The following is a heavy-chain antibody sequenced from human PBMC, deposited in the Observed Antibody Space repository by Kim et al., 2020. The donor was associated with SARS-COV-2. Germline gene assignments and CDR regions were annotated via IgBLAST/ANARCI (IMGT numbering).Heavy chain of an antibody. D-gene: IGHD2-15*01. Sequence: GGSLRLSCAASGFTFSNYGMHWVRQAPGKGLEWVAIIWYDGSNKYYADSVKGRFTISRDNSKNTLYLQMNSLRAEDTAVYYCARDRSGGTYTFDYWGQGTLVTVSS. V-gene: IGHV3-33*01. CDR3: ARDRSGGTYTFDY. CDR2: IWYDGSNK. CDR1: GFTFSNYG. J-gene: IGHJ4*02.